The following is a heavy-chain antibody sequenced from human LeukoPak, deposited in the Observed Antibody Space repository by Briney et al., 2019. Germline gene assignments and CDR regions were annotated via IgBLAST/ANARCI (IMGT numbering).Heavy chain of an antibody. CDR2: ISSSSSTI. Sequence: GSLRLSCAASGFTFSSYSMNWVRQAPGKGLEWVSYISSSSSTIYYADSVKGRFTISRDNAKNSLYLQMNSLRAEDTAVYYCARDPRSVTIFGVVITHYYYMDVWGKGTTVTVSS. CDR3: ARDPRSVTIFGVVITHYYYMDV. CDR1: GFTFSSYS. J-gene: IGHJ6*03. V-gene: IGHV3-48*01. D-gene: IGHD3-3*01.